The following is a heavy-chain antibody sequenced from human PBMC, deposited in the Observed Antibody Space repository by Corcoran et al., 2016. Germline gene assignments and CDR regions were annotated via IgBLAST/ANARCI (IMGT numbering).Heavy chain of an antibody. CDR3: AREGTIFGVVITQRGMDV. J-gene: IGHJ6*02. CDR2: ISSSSSTI. Sequence: EVQLVESGGGLVQPGGSLRLSCAASGFTFSSYSMNWVRQAPGKGLEWVSYISSSSSTIYYADSVKGRFTISRDNAKNSLYLQMNSLRAEDTAVYYCAREGTIFGVVITQRGMDVWGQGPTVTVSS. CDR1: GFTFSSYS. D-gene: IGHD3-3*01. V-gene: IGHV3-48*04.